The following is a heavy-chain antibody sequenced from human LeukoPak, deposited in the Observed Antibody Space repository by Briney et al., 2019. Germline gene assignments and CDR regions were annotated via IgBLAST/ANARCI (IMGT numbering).Heavy chain of an antibody. Sequence: GASVKVSCKASGYTFTSYYVHWVRQAPGQGLEWMGIINPSGGSTSYAQKFQGRVTMTRDTSTSTVYMELSSLRSEDTAVYYCARDRPTSYSNYGLGFDPWGQGTLVTVSS. J-gene: IGHJ5*02. D-gene: IGHD4-11*01. CDR3: ARDRPTSYSNYGLGFDP. CDR1: GYTFTSYY. V-gene: IGHV1-46*01. CDR2: INPSGGST.